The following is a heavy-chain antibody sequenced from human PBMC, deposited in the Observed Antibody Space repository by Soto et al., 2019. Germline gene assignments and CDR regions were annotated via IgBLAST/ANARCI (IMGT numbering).Heavy chain of an antibody. V-gene: IGHV3-53*01. J-gene: IGHJ4*02. Sequence: EVQLVESGGGLIQPGGSLRLSCAASGFSVSSNYMSWVRQAPGKGLEWVSLIYSVGSTYYADSVKGRFTISRDNSKNTLYLQMNRLRAEDTAVYYCARLEVGWELGVGPLDFWGQGTLVTVSS. CDR1: GFSVSSNY. D-gene: IGHD1-26*01. CDR2: IYSVGST. CDR3: ARLEVGWELGVGPLDF.